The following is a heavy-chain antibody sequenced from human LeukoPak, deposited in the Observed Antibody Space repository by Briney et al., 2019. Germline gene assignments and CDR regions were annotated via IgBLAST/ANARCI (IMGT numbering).Heavy chain of an antibody. CDR2: ISGSGGST. Sequence: GGSLRLSCAASGLTFSSYAVSWVRQAPGKGLEWVSAISGSGGSTYYADSVKGRFTISRDNSKNTLYLQMNSLRAEDTAVYYCAKGDDFWSGYPDYWGQGTLVTVSS. V-gene: IGHV3-23*01. CDR3: AKGDDFWSGYPDY. J-gene: IGHJ4*02. D-gene: IGHD3-3*01. CDR1: GLTFSSYA.